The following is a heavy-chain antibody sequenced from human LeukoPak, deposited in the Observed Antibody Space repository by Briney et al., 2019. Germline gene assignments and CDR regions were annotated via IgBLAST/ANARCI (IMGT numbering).Heavy chain of an antibody. V-gene: IGHV1-69*01. D-gene: IGHD3-22*01. J-gene: IGHJ2*01. Sequence: VKGSCQAFGGTLPSHSFTRGGQAPGQRPWGVGGVIPIFGTANYAQKFQGRVTITADESTSTAYMELSSLRSEDTAVYYCARDNPYYDSWYFDLWGRGTLVTVSS. CDR3: ARDNPYYDSWYFDL. CDR2: VIPIFGTA. CDR1: GGTLPSHS.